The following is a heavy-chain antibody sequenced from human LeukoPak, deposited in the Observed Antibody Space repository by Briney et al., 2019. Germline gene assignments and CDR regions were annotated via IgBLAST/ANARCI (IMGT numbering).Heavy chain of an antibody. CDR3: AKGGVLRYFDWLLYPDNWFDP. D-gene: IGHD3-9*01. J-gene: IGHJ5*02. V-gene: IGHV1-2*02. CDR1: GYTFTGYY. Sequence: ASVKVSCKASGYTFTGYYTHWVRQAPGQGLEWMGWINPNSGGTNYAQKFQGRVTMTRDTSISTAYMELSRLRSDDTAVYYCAKGGVLRYFDWLLYPDNWFDPWGQGTLVTVSS. CDR2: INPNSGGT.